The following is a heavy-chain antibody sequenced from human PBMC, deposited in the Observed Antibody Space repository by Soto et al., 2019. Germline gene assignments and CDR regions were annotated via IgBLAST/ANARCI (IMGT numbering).Heavy chain of an antibody. J-gene: IGHJ6*02. Sequence: EVQLVESGGGLVQPGGSLRLSCAASGFTFSSYEMNWVRQAPGKGLEWVSYISSSGSTIYYADSVKGRFTISRDNDKNSLYQQMISLRAEDTAVYYCARGPDYSNLGSHYYYDGMDVWGQGTTVTVSS. V-gene: IGHV3-48*03. CDR2: ISSSGSTI. D-gene: IGHD4-4*01. CDR1: GFTFSSYE. CDR3: ARGPDYSNLGSHYYYDGMDV.